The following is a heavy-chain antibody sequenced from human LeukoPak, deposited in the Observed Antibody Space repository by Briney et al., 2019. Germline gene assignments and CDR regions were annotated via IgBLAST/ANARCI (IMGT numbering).Heavy chain of an antibody. CDR2: IISSGSTM. CDR3: ARDRGTYRPIDY. V-gene: IGHV3-11*01. Sequence: PGGSLRLSCAASGFTFSDYYMSWIRQAPGKGLEWISYIISSGSTMYYADSVKGRFTISRDNAKNSLYLQMNSLRAEDTAVYYCARDRGTYRPIDYWGQGTLVTVSS. D-gene: IGHD1-26*01. J-gene: IGHJ4*02. CDR1: GFTFSDYY.